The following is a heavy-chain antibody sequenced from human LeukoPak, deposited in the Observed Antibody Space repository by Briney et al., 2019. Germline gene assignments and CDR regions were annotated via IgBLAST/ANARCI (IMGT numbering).Heavy chain of an antibody. J-gene: IGHJ4*02. Sequence: ASVKVSCKASGYTFTGYYLNWVRQAPGQGPEWMGRINPNSGGTNSGQKFQGRVTMTRDTSISTAYLELSSLTFDDTAVYYCARVDAASLAVHYWGQGTLVTVSS. D-gene: IGHD6-13*01. CDR2: INPNSGGT. CDR3: ARVDAASLAVHY. V-gene: IGHV1-2*02. CDR1: GYTFTGYY.